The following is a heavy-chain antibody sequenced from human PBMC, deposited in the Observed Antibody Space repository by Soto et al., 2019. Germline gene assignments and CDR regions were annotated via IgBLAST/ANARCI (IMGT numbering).Heavy chain of an antibody. D-gene: IGHD6-13*01. J-gene: IGHJ4*02. V-gene: IGHV4-4*02. CDR2: VYHSGNT. CDR1: GDSISSDKW. CDR3: ARGERQQQRHY. Sequence: PSETLSLTCAVSGDSISSDKWWSWVRQPPGKGLEWIGEVYHSGNTNYNPSLKSRVIISVDKSKNQFSLKLSSVTDADTAMYYCARGERQQQRHYWGQGTLVTVS.